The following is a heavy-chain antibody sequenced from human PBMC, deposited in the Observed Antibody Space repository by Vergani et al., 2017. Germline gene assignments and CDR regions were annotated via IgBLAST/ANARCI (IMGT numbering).Heavy chain of an antibody. CDR1: GYTFSSYA. Sequence: VQLVQSGAEVKKPGASVKVSCKASGYTFSSYAMHWVRQAPGKGLEYVSAISSNGGSTYYANSVKGRFTISRDNSKNTLYLQMGSLRAEDMAVYYCARDTYYYDSSGHRGWYFDYWGQGTLVTVSS. D-gene: IGHD3-22*01. J-gene: IGHJ4*02. CDR2: ISSNGGST. V-gene: IGHV3-64*01. CDR3: ARDTYYYDSSGHRGWYFDY.